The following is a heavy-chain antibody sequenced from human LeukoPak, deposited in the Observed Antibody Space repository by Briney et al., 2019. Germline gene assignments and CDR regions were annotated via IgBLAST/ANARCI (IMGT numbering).Heavy chain of an antibody. Sequence: ASVKVSCKASGYTFTSYGINWVRQAPGQGLEWMGWISAYSGNIRYSQKLQGRVTMTTDTSTSTAYMEVRSLRSDDTAVYYCARIKAYYYEGFDYWGQGTLVTVSS. J-gene: IGHJ4*02. CDR2: ISAYSGNI. CDR3: ARIKAYYYEGFDY. D-gene: IGHD3-22*01. CDR1: GYTFTSYG. V-gene: IGHV1-18*01.